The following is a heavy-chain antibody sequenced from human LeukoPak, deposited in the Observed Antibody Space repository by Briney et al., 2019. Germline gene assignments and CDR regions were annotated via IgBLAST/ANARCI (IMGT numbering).Heavy chain of an antibody. D-gene: IGHD3-22*01. J-gene: IGHJ4*02. CDR3: ASSSGPDLYYYDSSGYYGTFDY. CDR2: ISSSGSTI. Sequence: GGSLRLSCAASGFTFSSYEMNWVRQAPGKGLEWVSYISSSGSTIYYADSVKGRFTISRDNAKNSLYLQMNSLRAEDTAVYYCASSSGPDLYYYDSSGYYGTFDYWGQGTLVTVSS. CDR1: GFTFSSYE. V-gene: IGHV3-48*03.